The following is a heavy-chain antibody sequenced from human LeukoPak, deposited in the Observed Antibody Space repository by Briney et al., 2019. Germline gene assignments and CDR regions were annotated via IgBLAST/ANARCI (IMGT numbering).Heavy chain of an antibody. CDR1: GYTFTSYG. D-gene: IGHD3-9*01. CDR2: IIPIFGTA. J-gene: IGHJ4*02. Sequence: SVKVSCKASGYTFTSYGISWVRQAPGQGLDWMGGIIPIFGTANYAQKFQGRVTITADESTSTAYMELSSLRSEDTAVYYCQYYDILTGYFRLDYWGQGTLVTVSS. V-gene: IGHV1-69*13. CDR3: QYYDILTGYFRLDY.